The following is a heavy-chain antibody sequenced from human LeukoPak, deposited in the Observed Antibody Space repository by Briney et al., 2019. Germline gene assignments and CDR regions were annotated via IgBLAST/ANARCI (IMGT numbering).Heavy chain of an antibody. Sequence: GGSLRLSCAASGFTFSSYWMHWVRQALGKGLVWVSRISGDGSSTFYADSVKGRFTISRDNAKNTLYLEMNSLRAEDTAVYYCARELSTGDWGQGTLVTVSS. CDR1: GFTFSSYW. CDR3: ARELSTGD. J-gene: IGHJ4*02. D-gene: IGHD7-27*01. V-gene: IGHV3-74*01. CDR2: ISGDGSST.